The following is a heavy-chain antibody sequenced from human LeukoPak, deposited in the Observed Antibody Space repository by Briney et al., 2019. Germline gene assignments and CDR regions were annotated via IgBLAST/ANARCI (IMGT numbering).Heavy chain of an antibody. D-gene: IGHD7-27*01. CDR1: GFTLSDSY. J-gene: IGHJ4*02. V-gene: IGHV3-11*01. CDR2: ISSSGGTI. Sequence: GGSLRLSCAASGFTLSDSYMSWIRQVPGKGLEWISYISSSGGTIYYADSVKGRFTISRDNAKNPLYLQMNSLRAEDTAVYYCAKEGGDWGEGYFDYWGQGTLVTVSS. CDR3: AKEGGDWGEGYFDY.